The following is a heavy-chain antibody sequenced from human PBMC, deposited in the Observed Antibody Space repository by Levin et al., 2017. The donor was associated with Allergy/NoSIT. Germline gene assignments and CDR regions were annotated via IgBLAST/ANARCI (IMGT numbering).Heavy chain of an antibody. CDR1: GYTFTSYA. J-gene: IGHJ6*02. CDR2: INTNTGNP. V-gene: IGHV7-4-1*01. Sequence: ASVKVSCKASGYTFTSYAMNWVRQAPGQGLEWMGWINTNTGNPTYAQGFTGRFVFSLDTSVSTAYLQICSLKAEDTAVYYCARDFSSSWLGGYYYYYYGMDGWGQGTTVTVSS. CDR3: ARDFSSSWLGGYYYYYYGMDG. D-gene: IGHD6-13*01.